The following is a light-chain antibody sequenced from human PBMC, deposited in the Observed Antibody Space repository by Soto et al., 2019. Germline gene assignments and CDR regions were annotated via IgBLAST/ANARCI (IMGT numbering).Light chain of an antibody. J-gene: IGLJ1*01. CDR3: SSYTSSSTHG. CDR2: EVS. CDR1: SDIGNYNL. V-gene: IGLV2-14*02. Sequence: QSVLTHPASVSGSPGQSVTISCSGSDIGNYNLVSWYQQHPGKAPKLMIYEVSNRPSGVSNRFSGSKSGNTASLTISGLQDEDEADYYCSSYTSSSTHGFGTGTKVTVL.